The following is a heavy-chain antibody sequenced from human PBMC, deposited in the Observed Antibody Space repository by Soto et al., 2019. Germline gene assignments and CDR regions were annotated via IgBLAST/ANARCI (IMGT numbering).Heavy chain of an antibody. J-gene: IGHJ4*02. D-gene: IGHD1-1*01. CDR1: GFTFIDYA. Sequence: GGALRLSCTASGFTFIDYAMSWVRQAPGKRLEWVSLISGGGGTTQYADSVKGRFTISRDNSKNTVYLQMNSLRVEDTAVYFCAKALSHDSPFDYWGQGTLVTVSS. V-gene: IGHV3-23*01. CDR3: AKALSHDSPFDY. CDR2: ISGGGGTT.